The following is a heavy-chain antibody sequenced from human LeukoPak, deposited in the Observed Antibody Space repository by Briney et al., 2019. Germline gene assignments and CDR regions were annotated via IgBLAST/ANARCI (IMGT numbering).Heavy chain of an antibody. V-gene: IGHV3-21*01. CDR2: ISSSSSYI. D-gene: IGHD2-2*01. J-gene: IGHJ5*02. Sequence: PGGSLRLSCAASGFTFSSYSMNWVRQAPGKGLEWVSSISSSSSYIYYADSVKGRFTISRDNAKNSLYLQMNSLRAEDTAVYYCARELTEYCSSTSCPGSWGQGTLVTVSS. CDR1: GFTFSSYS. CDR3: ARELTEYCSSTSCPGS.